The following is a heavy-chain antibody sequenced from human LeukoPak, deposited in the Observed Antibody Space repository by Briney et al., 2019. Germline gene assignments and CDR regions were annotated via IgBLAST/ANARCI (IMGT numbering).Heavy chain of an antibody. CDR1: GFTFDDSA. D-gene: IGHD6-13*01. V-gene: IGHV3-43D*04. CDR2: ITWNAGTT. J-gene: IGHJ4*02. CDR3: AKDRQQLVRGVFGYFDY. Sequence: PGGSLRLSCAASGFTFDDSAMHWVRQAPGKGLEWVSLITWNAGTTYYADSVQGRFTISRDNSKNALYLQMNSLRAEDTAVYYCAKDRQQLVRGVFGYFDYWGQGTLVTVSS.